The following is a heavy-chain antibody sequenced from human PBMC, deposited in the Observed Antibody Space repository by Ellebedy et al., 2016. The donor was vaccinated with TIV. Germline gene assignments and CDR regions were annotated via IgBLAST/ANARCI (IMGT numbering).Heavy chain of an antibody. CDR2: IPWNSENI. Sequence: PGGSLRLSCAASGFTFDDYAMHWVRQAPGKGLEWVSGIPWNSENIGYADSVKGRFTISSDNAKNSLYLQMNSLRAEDTALYFCARAVIRVGNAFDIWGQGAMVTVSS. V-gene: IGHV3-9*01. D-gene: IGHD3-22*01. CDR1: GFTFDDYA. CDR3: ARAVIRVGNAFDI. J-gene: IGHJ3*02.